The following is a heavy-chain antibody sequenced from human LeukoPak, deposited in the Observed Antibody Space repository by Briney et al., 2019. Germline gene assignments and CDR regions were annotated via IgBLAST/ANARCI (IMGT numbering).Heavy chain of an antibody. Sequence: PGGSLRLSCAASGFPFSSYWMHWVRQAPGKGLMWVSRINRDGSRTDYADSVKGRFTISRDDAKNTLYLQVNSLRAEDTAVYFCARGGSDTAMAHDYWGQGTLVTVSS. CDR3: ARGGSDTAMAHDY. CDR2: INRDGSRT. J-gene: IGHJ4*02. D-gene: IGHD5-18*01. V-gene: IGHV3-74*01. CDR1: GFPFSSYW.